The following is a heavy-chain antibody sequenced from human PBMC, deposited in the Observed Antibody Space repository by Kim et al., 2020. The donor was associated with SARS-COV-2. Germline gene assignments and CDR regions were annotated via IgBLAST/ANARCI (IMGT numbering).Heavy chain of an antibody. CDR3: ARGLRNWGLNHHDAFDI. V-gene: IGHV4-34*01. D-gene: IGHD7-27*01. CDR1: GGSFSGYY. Sequence: SETLSLTCAVYGGSFSGYYWSWIRQPPGKGLEWIGEINHSGSTNYNPSLKSRVTISVDTSKNQFSLKLSSVTAADTAVYYCARGLRNWGLNHHDAFDIWGEGTMVTVSS. J-gene: IGHJ3*02. CDR2: INHSGST.